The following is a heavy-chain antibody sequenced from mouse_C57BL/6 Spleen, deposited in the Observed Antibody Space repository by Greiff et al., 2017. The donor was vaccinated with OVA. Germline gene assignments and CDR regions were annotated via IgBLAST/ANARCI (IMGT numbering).Heavy chain of an antibody. D-gene: IGHD2-4*01. CDR2: INPSSGYT. V-gene: IGHV1-7*01. CDR1: GYTFTSYW. CDR3: ARNLLYDYDGGYYFDY. J-gene: IGHJ2*01. Sequence: QVQLQQSGAELAKPGASVKLSCKASGYTFTSYWMHWVKQRPGQGLEWIGYINPSSGYTKYNQKFKDKATLTADKSSSTAYMQLSSLTYEDAAVYYCARNLLYDYDGGYYFDYWGQGTTLTVSS.